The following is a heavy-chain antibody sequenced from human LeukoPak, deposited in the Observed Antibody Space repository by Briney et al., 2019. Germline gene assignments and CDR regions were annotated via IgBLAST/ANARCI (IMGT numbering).Heavy chain of an antibody. D-gene: IGHD6-6*01. V-gene: IGHV1-18*01. CDR1: GYTFTSYG. CDR3: ARQYSSSSVLFYAFDI. Sequence: ASVKVSCKASGYTFTSYGISWVRQAPGQGLEWMGWISAYNGNTNYAQKLQGRVTMTTDTSTSTAYMELRSLRSDDTAVYYCARQYSSSSVLFYAFDIWGQGTMVTVSS. CDR2: ISAYNGNT. J-gene: IGHJ3*02.